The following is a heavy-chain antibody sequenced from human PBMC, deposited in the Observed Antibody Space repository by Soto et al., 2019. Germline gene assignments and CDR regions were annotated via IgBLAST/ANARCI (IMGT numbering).Heavy chain of an antibody. CDR3: AREVVDGSSLWLDP. CDR1: GFTFSTND. J-gene: IGHJ5*02. CDR2: MNANVDAT. D-gene: IGHD3-10*01. V-gene: IGHV1-8*01. Sequence: QVQLVQCGAEVKKPGASVKVSCKASGFTFSTNDINWVRQAPGQGLQWMGWMNANVDATDSPQEFKGRVTMTWNASISTAYMELSNLKSDDTAVYYCAREVVDGSSLWLDPWGQGTLVTVSS.